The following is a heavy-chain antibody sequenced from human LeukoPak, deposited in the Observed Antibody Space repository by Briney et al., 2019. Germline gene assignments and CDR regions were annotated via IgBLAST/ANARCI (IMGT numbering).Heavy chain of an antibody. CDR3: TTDSYCSTTTCYASSNYYYGLDA. CDR1: GLVFTTAW. J-gene: IGHJ6*02. CDR2: IYRNADGGTT. Sequence: PGGSLRLSCAASGLVFTTAWMIWVRQAPGKGLEWVGRIYRNADGGTTDYAAPVKGRFTISRDDSKNTLYLQMNSLKTEDTAVYYCTTDSYCSTTTCYASSNYYYGLDAWGQGTSVTVSS. D-gene: IGHD2-2*01. V-gene: IGHV3-15*05.